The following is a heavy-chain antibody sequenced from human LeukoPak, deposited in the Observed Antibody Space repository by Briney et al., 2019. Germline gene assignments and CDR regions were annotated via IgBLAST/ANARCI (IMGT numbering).Heavy chain of an antibody. CDR3: ARQAISGYDPPPFDS. CDR2: VYYSGST. D-gene: IGHD5-12*01. V-gene: IGHV4-39*01. CDR1: GVSIRSSTYY. Sequence: PSETLSLTCTVSGVSIRSSTYYWGWIRQPPGKGLDWIGNVYYSGSTYYNPSLKSRATISVDTSKNQISLKLNSVTAADTAVYYCARQAISGYDPPPFDSWGQGTLVTVSS. J-gene: IGHJ4*02.